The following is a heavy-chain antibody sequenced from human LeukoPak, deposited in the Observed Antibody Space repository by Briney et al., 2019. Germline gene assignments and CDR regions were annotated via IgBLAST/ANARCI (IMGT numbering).Heavy chain of an antibody. CDR3: ARTHITMVRGVISGDNWFDP. CDR2: IYHSGST. V-gene: IGHV4-30-2*01. D-gene: IGHD3-10*01. J-gene: IGHJ5*02. CDR1: GGSISSGGYS. Sequence: PSETLSLTCAVSGGSISSGGYSWSWIRQPPGKGLEWIGYIYHSGSTYYNPSLKSRVTISVDRSKNQFSLKLSSVTAADTAVYYCARTHITMVRGVISGDNWFDPWGQGTLVTVSS.